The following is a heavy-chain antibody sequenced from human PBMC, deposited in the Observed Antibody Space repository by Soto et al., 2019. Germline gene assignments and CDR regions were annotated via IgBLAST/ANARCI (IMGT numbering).Heavy chain of an antibody. V-gene: IGHV5-51*01. D-gene: IGHD2-2*02. CDR3: VKLYTVPSHFDS. Sequence: GESLKISCKGSGFRFTTYWIGWVRQMPGKGLEWMGIIYPSDSSTRYNPSLQGQVTLSADNSITTAYLEWRSLKASDTAMYYCVKLYTVPSHFDSWGQGTLVTVSS. CDR1: GFRFTTYW. J-gene: IGHJ4*02. CDR2: IYPSDSST.